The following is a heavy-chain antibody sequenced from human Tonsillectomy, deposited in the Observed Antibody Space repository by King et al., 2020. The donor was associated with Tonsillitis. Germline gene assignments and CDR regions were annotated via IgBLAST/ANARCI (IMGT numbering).Heavy chain of an antibody. CDR2: IYSAVSST. Sequence: EVQLVESGGGLVQPGGSLRLSCAASGFTFSSYAMSWVRQAPGKGLEWVSVIYSAVSSTYFADSVKGRFTISRDNSKNTLYLQMKSLRAEDTAVYYCAKVCPIARSGIYSTLSFAYSGPGALVTASS. V-gene: IGHV3-23*03. D-gene: IGHD3-10*01. J-gene: IGHJ4*02. CDR1: GFTFSSYA. CDR3: AKVCPIARSGIYSTLSFAY.